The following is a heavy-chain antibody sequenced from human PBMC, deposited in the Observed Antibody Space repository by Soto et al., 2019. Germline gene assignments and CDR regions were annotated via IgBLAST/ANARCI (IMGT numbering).Heavy chain of an antibody. CDR2: INPSGVST. D-gene: IGHD3-22*01. CDR3: AREFIAGYYDSSGNNAFDF. Sequence: QVQLVQSGAEVKKPGASVKVSCKTSGYTFTNYYIHWVRQAPGQGLEWMGIINPSGVSTTYAHKFQGRVTITRDRSTSTVYMELSSLRSEDTAVYYCAREFIAGYYDSSGNNAFDFWGQGTMVTVSS. V-gene: IGHV1-46*01. J-gene: IGHJ3*01. CDR1: GYTFTNYY.